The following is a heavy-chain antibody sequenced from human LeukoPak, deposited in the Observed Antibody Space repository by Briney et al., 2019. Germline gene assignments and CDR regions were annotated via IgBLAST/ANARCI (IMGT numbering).Heavy chain of an antibody. V-gene: IGHV3-30-3*01. Sequence: GGSLRLSCASSGFTFSSYAMHWVRQAPGKGLEWVAVISYDGSNKYYADSVKGRFTISRDNSKNTLYLQMNSLRAEDTAVYYCARDHHFDYWGQGTLVTVSS. CDR1: GFTFSSYA. J-gene: IGHJ4*02. CDR2: ISYDGSNK. CDR3: ARDHHFDY.